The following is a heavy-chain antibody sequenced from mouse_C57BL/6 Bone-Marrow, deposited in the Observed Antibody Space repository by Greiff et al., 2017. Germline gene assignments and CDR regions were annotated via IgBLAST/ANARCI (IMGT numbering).Heavy chain of an antibody. D-gene: IGHD1-1*01. J-gene: IGHJ4*01. CDR1: GYTFTSYW. CDR3: ASCGSSHYYDGDY. Sequence: QVQLQQPGAELVKPGASVKMSCKASGYTFTSYWITWVKQRPGQGLEWIGDIYPGSGSTNYNEKFKSKATLTVDTSSSTAYMQLSSLPSEDSAVXECASCGSSHYYDGDYWGQGTSVTVSS. CDR2: IYPGSGST. V-gene: IGHV1-55*01.